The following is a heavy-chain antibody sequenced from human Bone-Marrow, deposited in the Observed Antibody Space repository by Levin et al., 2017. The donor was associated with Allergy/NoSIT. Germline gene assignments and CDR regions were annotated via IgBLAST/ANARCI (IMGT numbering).Heavy chain of an antibody. CDR3: ASLPAAMLDAGFDF. J-gene: IGHJ3*01. V-gene: IGHV4-61*09. Sequence: RPSETLSLTCSVSGASITSPSYYWSWIRQPAGKGLQWVGHISTTGNTNYNPSLKSRVTISVDTSKRQFSLRLSSVTAADTAVYYCASLPAAMLDAGFDFWGQGTMVTVSS. D-gene: IGHD2-2*01. CDR1: GASITSPSYY. CDR2: ISTTGNT.